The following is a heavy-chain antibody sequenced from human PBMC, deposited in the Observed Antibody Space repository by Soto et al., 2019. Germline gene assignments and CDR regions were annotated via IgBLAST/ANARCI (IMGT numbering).Heavy chain of an antibody. D-gene: IGHD5-18*01. V-gene: IGHV4-59*01. Sequence: PSETLSLTCTVSGGSISSYYWSWIRQPPGKGLEWIGYIYYSGSTNYNPSLKSRVTISVDTSKNQFSLKLSSVTAADTAVYYCARVRGYSYGYGSFDYWGQGTLVTSPQ. J-gene: IGHJ4*02. CDR1: GGSISSYY. CDR2: IYYSGST. CDR3: ARVRGYSYGYGSFDY.